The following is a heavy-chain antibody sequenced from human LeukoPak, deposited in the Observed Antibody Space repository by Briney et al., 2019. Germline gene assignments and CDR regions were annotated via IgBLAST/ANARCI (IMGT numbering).Heavy chain of an antibody. J-gene: IGHJ4*02. CDR3: AKGPNYFDS. CDR2: MNSDGSAT. V-gene: IGHV3-74*01. Sequence: GGSLRLSCAASGFSFSNYWMHWVRQAPGKGLAWVTRMNSDGSATYYADSAQGRFTISRDNAKNTLYLQMNSLRAEDAAMYFCAKGPNYFDSWGQGTLVTVSS. CDR1: GFSFSNYW.